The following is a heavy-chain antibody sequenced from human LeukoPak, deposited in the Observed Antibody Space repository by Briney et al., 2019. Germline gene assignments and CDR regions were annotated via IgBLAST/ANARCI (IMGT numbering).Heavy chain of an antibody. Sequence: GGSLRLSCAASGFTFSSYWMSWVRQAPGKGLEWVANIKQDRSEKYYVDSVKGRFTSSRDNAKNSLYLQMNSLRAEDTAVYYCARGYYYDSSGYYPDYWGQGTLVTVSS. CDR3: ARGYYYDSSGYYPDY. CDR1: GFTFSSYW. CDR2: IKQDRSEK. D-gene: IGHD3-22*01. J-gene: IGHJ4*02. V-gene: IGHV3-7*01.